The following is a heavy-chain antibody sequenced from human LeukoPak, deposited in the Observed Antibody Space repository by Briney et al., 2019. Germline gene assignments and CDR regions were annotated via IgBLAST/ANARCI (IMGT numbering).Heavy chain of an antibody. D-gene: IGHD5-18*01. CDR3: AREYSLAFDY. V-gene: IGHV3-30*03. CDR2: ISYDGSNK. CDR1: GFSLSNYG. Sequence: GGSLRLSCAASGFSLSNYGMHWVRQAPGKGLEWVAVISYDGSNKYYADSVKGRFTISRDNSKNTLYLQMNSLRAEDTAVYYCAREYSLAFDYWGQGTLVTVSS. J-gene: IGHJ4*02.